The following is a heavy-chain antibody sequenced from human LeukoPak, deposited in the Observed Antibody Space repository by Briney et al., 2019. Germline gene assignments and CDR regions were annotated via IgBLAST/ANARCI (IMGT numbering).Heavy chain of an antibody. CDR2: ISSSSNHI. Sequence: GSLRLSCAASGFTFSSYSMNWVRQAPGKGLEWVSSISSSSNHIYYADSVKGRFTISRDNAKNSLYLQMNSLRAEDTAVYYCARGEQWLPTGIDYWGQGTLVTVSS. V-gene: IGHV3-21*01. CDR3: ARGEQWLPTGIDY. J-gene: IGHJ4*02. D-gene: IGHD6-19*01. CDR1: GFTFSSYS.